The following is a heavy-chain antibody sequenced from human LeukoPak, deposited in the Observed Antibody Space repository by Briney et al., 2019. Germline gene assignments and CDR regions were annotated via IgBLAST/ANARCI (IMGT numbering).Heavy chain of an antibody. V-gene: IGHV3-66*01. CDR1: GFTVSSNY. Sequence: PGGSLRLSCAASGFTVSSNYMSWVRQAPGKGLEWVSVIYSGGGTYYADSVKGRFTISRDNSKNTLYLQMNSLRAEDTAVYYCARAGDGYNMHFDYWGQGTLVTVSS. CDR2: IYSGGGT. D-gene: IGHD5-24*01. CDR3: ARAGDGYNMHFDY. J-gene: IGHJ4*02.